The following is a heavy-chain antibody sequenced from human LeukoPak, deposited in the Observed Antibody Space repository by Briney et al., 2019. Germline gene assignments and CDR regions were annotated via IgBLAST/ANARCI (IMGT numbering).Heavy chain of an antibody. V-gene: IGHV1-46*02. D-gene: IGHD3-22*01. CDR1: GYSFNTYY. CDR2: LNPSSGRT. CDR3: ARESESSFQGLSGY. J-gene: IGHJ4*02. Sequence: ASAKVSCKASGYSFNTYYMHWVRQAPGQGLEWMGILNPSSGRTSSAQKFQDRVTMTRDTSTSTVDMELSSLRSEDTAVYYCARESESSFQGLSGYWGQGTLVTVSS.